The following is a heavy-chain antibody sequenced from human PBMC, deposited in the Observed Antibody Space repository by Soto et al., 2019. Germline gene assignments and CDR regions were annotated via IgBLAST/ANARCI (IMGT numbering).Heavy chain of an antibody. CDR3: AFLTTTFLPH. CDR1: GGSISSSSYY. D-gene: IGHD1-26*01. CDR2: IYYSGST. Sequence: SETLSLTCTVSGGSISSSSYYWGWIRQPPGKGLEWIGSIYYSGSTYYNPSLKSRVTISVDTSKNQFSLKLSSVTAADTAVYYCAFLTTTFLPHWGQGTLVTVSS. J-gene: IGHJ1*01. V-gene: IGHV4-39*01.